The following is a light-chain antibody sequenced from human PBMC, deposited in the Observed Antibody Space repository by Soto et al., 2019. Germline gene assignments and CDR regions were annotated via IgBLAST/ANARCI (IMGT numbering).Light chain of an antibody. J-gene: IGKJ4*01. V-gene: IGKV3-11*01. CDR1: ESIGNY. CDR3: QGRSDWPPRLN. CDR2: DAS. Sequence: EVVLTQSPATLSLSPGERATLSCRASESIGNYLAWYQQKLGQAPKLLIYDASHRAIGIPGRFSGAGAGTDFSLTISSLEPEDFAVYYWQGRSDWPPRLNFGGGNNVEIK.